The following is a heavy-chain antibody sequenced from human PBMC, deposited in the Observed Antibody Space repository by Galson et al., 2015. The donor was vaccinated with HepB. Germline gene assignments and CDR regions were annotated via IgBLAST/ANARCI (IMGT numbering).Heavy chain of an antibody. J-gene: IGHJ4*02. V-gene: IGHV3-30*02. D-gene: IGHD3/OR15-3a*01. CDR2: TPYDRDNK. CDR1: GFSIRIHG. CDR3: AKVPGDWSVLDY. Sequence: SLRLSCAASGFSIRIHGMHWVRQAPGKGLEWVAFTPYDRDNKYYGDSVKGRFTVSRDYSRNTLYLHMDNLEVEDTAVYHCAKVPGDWSVLDYWGQGTLVAVSS.